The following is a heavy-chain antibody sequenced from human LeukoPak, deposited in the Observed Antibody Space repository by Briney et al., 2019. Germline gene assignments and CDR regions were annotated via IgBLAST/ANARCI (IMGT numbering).Heavy chain of an antibody. V-gene: IGHV3-23*01. CDR3: ARVPQGYCSSTSCYYMDV. J-gene: IGHJ6*03. D-gene: IGHD2-2*01. Sequence: GGSLRLSCAASGFTFSSYAMSWVRQAPGKGLEWVSAISGSGGSTYYADSVKGRFTISRDNSKNSLYLQINSLRAEDTAVYYCARVPQGYCSSTSCYYMDVWGKGTTVTVSS. CDR2: ISGSGGST. CDR1: GFTFSSYA.